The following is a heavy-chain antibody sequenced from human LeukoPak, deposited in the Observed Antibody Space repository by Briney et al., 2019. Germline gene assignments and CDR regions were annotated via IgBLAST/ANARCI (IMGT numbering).Heavy chain of an antibody. J-gene: IGHJ4*02. CDR1: GYSISSVYY. Sequence: PSETLSLTCNVSGYSISSVYYWGWIRQSPGKGLEWTGSIYHTGYTYYNPSLKSRITISLETSRTQFSLKLTSVTAADTAVYFCVATGHSSGWQFDYWGQGTLVTVSS. D-gene: IGHD6-19*01. CDR3: VATGHSSGWQFDY. CDR2: IYHTGYT. V-gene: IGHV4-38-2*02.